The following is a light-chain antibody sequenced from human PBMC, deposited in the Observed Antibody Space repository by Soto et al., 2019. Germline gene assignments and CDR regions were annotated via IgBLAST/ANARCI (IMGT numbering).Light chain of an antibody. Sequence: EIVMTQSPATLSVSPGERATLSCRASQGIKDYLAWFQQKPGHAPRLLIDVASTRATAIPARFSGSGSGTEFTLSISSLQSEDFAVYYCQQYNTWPRTFGQGTKVETK. CDR3: QQYNTWPRT. CDR2: VAS. CDR1: QGIKDY. V-gene: IGKV3-15*01. J-gene: IGKJ1*01.